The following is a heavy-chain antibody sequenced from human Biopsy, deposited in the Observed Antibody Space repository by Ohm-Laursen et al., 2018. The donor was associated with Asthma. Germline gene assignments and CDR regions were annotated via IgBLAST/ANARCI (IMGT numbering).Heavy chain of an antibody. CDR1: GFTFSIYD. CDR3: ARTHERWTSIQDDALDI. D-gene: IGHD4-23*01. CDR2: ISYDGGNK. V-gene: IGHV3-30*03. Sequence: SLRLSCSAPGFTFSIYDIHWVRQAPGKGLEWVAVISYDGGNKFYGDSVKGRFTLSRDNTRNTLYLQMNSLRVEDTAIYYCARTHERWTSIQDDALDIWGQGTMVIVSS. J-gene: IGHJ3*02.